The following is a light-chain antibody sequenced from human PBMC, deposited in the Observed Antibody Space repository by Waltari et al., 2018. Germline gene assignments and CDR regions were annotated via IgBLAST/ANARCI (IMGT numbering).Light chain of an antibody. V-gene: IGKV1-33*01. Sequence: DIQMTQSPPSLSASVGDRVTISCRASQDITNYLNWYQQNLGKAPKLLISDASNLQTGVPSRFSGSGSGAHFALTISSLQPEDIGTYYCQQYSILPLTFGGGTKVE. CDR1: QDITNY. CDR3: QQYSILPLT. J-gene: IGKJ4*01. CDR2: DAS.